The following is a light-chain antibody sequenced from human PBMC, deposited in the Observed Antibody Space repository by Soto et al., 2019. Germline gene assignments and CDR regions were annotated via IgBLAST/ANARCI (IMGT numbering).Light chain of an antibody. V-gene: IGKV3-11*01. Sequence: IVLTQSPATLSLSPGERATLSCRASQSVSSFLAWYQQKPGQGPRLLIYDASNRATGIPARFSGSGSGTDFTLTINSLEPEDFAVYYCQHRSKWPPTFGQGTRLEI. CDR2: DAS. CDR1: QSVSSF. CDR3: QHRSKWPPT. J-gene: IGKJ5*01.